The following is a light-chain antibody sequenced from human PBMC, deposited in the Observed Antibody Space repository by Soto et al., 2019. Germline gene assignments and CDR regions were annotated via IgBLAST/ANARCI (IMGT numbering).Light chain of an antibody. J-gene: IGLJ1*01. Sequence: QSVLTQPPSVSGAPGQRVTISCIGSNSNIGTDYGVQWYQQFPGTAPKVLIYGDTHRPSGVPDRFSGSRSDTSASLAIAGLQTEDEADYYCSSYAGSRTYVFGTGTKPHRP. V-gene: IGLV1-40*01. CDR2: GDT. CDR1: NSNIGTDYG. CDR3: SSYAGSRTYV.